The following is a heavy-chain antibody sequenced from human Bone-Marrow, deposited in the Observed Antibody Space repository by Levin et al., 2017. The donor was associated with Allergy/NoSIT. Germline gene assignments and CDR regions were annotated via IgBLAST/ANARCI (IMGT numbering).Heavy chain of an antibody. Sequence: SQTLSLTCDVSGVSIDASNWWTWVRQPPGKGLQWIGEINQRGTATYNSSLKGRVLMSVDKSTNQFSLLVNSVTAADTAVYYCARINQASGFKNWFDPWGPGILVAVS. CDR2: INQRGTA. D-gene: IGHD6-25*01. V-gene: IGHV4-4*02. J-gene: IGHJ5*02. CDR3: ARINQASGFKNWFDP. CDR1: GVSIDASNW.